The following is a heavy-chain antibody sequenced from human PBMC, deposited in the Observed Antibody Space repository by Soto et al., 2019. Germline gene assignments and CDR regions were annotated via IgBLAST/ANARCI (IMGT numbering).Heavy chain of an antibody. V-gene: IGHV3-30*18. D-gene: IGHD6-19*01. Sequence: QVQLVESGGGVVQPGRSLRLSCAASGFTFSSYGMHWVRQAPGKGLEWVAVISYDGSNKYFADSVMGGFTISRDNYKDTLYLQLNCLRDEDTAVFYCTEGPGTGWDGIYYYGMEVWGHGTTVTVSS. CDR1: GFTFSSYG. J-gene: IGHJ6*02. CDR3: TEGPGTGWDGIYYYGMEV. CDR2: ISYDGSNK.